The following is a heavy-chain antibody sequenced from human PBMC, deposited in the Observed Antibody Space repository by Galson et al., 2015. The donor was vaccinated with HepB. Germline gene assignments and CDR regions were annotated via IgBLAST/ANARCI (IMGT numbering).Heavy chain of an antibody. Sequence: SVKVSCKASGYTFTSYAMNWVRQAPGQGLEWMGWINTNTGNPTYAQGFTGRFVFSLDTSVSTAYLQISSLKAEDTAVYYCATSYYDILTGYYTHFDYWGQGTLVTVSS. D-gene: IGHD3-9*01. CDR3: ATSYYDILTGYYTHFDY. J-gene: IGHJ4*02. CDR2: INTNTGNP. V-gene: IGHV7-4-1*02. CDR1: GYTFTSYA.